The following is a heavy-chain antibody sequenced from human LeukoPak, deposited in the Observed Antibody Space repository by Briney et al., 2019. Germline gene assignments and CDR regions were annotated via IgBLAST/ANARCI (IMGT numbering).Heavy chain of an antibody. Sequence: ASVKVSCKASGYTFTGYYMHWVRPAPGQGLEWMGWINPNSGGTNYAQKFQGRVTMTRDTSISTAYMELSRLRSDDTAVYYCARDQVAVAGNVGNWFDPWGQGTLVTVSS. CDR3: ARDQVAVAGNVGNWFDP. CDR1: GYTFTGYY. V-gene: IGHV1-2*02. D-gene: IGHD6-19*01. CDR2: INPNSGGT. J-gene: IGHJ5*02.